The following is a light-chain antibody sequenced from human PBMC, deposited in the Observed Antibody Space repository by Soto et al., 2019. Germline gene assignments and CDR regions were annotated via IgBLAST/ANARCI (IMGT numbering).Light chain of an antibody. CDR2: DVS. J-gene: IGLJ1*01. Sequence: QSVLSQAASVSGFRGQSIAISCTGTSSDVGGYSYVSWYQQQPGKAPKLVISDVSNRPSGVSDRFSGSKSGNTASLTISGLQTEDEADYYCASYTTSSTYVFGTGTKVTVL. CDR1: SSDVGGYSY. CDR3: ASYTTSSTYV. V-gene: IGLV2-14*01.